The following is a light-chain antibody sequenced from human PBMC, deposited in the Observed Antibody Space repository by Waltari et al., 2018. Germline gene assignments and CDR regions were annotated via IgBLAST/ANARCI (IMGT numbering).Light chain of an antibody. J-gene: IGLJ3*02. CDR1: GEYSAYA. CDR2: VNSDGSH. Sequence: HLVLTQSPSASASLGASVKLTCSLPGEYSAYAIAWHQQQPLKGPRYLMTVNSDGSHKKGDGISERFSGSSSDLDRYLIISRLQSDDEADYFCQTWGTGIQVFGSGTKLTVL. CDR3: QTWGTGIQV. V-gene: IGLV4-69*01.